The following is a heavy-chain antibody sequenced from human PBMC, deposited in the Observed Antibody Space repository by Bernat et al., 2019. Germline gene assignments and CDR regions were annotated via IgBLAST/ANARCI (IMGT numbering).Heavy chain of an antibody. Sequence: QVQLVESGGGVVQPGRSLRLSCAASGFTISDYEMHWVRQAPGKGLEWVAVMSYNEDNKYYADSMKGRFTLSRDKSKNTLYLQMDSLRAEDTAVYYCSRESAPVEFDYWGQGTLVTVSS. D-gene: IGHD6-19*01. CDR1: GFTISDYE. CDR3: SRESAPVEFDY. V-gene: IGHV3-30*01. CDR2: MSYNEDNK. J-gene: IGHJ4*02.